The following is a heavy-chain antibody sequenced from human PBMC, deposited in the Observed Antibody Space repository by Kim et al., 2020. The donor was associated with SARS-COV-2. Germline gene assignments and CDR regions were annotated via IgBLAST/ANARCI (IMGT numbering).Heavy chain of an antibody. CDR1: GFTFSTYG. J-gene: IGHJ4*02. D-gene: IGHD3-10*01. Sequence: GGSLRLSCEASGFTFSTYGMHWVRQAPGKGLEWVATVSHDGSNKYYADSVKGRLTISRDNSKSTLHLQMNSLRGEDTAVYYCVKDHYESGNSHPDNWGQGTLVTVSS. V-gene: IGHV3-33*06. CDR3: VKDHYESGNSHPDN. CDR2: VSHDGSNK.